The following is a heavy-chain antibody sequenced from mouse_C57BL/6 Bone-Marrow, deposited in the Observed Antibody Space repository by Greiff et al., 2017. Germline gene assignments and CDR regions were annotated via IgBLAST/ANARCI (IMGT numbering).Heavy chain of an antibody. CDR1: GYTFTSYW. CDR2: IDPSDSYT. CDR3: ARDYSNSYYAMDY. V-gene: IGHV1-69*01. J-gene: IGHJ4*01. D-gene: IGHD2-5*01. Sequence: QVQLQQPGAELVMPGASVKLSCKASGYTFTSYWMHWVKQRPGQGLEWIGEIDPSDSYTNYNQKFKGKSTLTVDKSSSRAYMRLRSLTSEDSAVYYCARDYSNSYYAMDYWGQGTSVTVSS.